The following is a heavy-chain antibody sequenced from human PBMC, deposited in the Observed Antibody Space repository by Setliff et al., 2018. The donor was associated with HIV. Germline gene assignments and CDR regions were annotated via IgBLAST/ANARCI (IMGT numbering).Heavy chain of an antibody. CDR3: ARDRHSSGLGSYGP. CDR2: INSSGTT. D-gene: IGHD3-10*01. CDR1: GGSFGVYR. Sequence: SETLSLTCTISGGSFGVYRWSWIRQSAGRGLEWIGRINSSGTTDYKPSLKGRVAISVDTSRNQFSLRVTSVTAADTAVYFCARDRHSSGLGSYGPWGPGILVTV. V-gene: IGHV4-4*07. J-gene: IGHJ5*02.